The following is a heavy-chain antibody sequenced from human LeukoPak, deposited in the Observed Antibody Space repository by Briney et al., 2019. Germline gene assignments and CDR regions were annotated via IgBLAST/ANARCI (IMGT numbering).Heavy chain of an antibody. CDR1: GFTFSSYG. J-gene: IGHJ1*01. Sequence: GGSLRLSCAASGFTFSSYGMHWVRQAPGKGLEWVAVIWYDGSNKYYADSVKGRFTISRDNSKNTLYLQMNSLRAEDTAVYYCAKDRRYYDSSGYYVLHWGQGTLVTVSS. CDR2: IWYDGSNK. D-gene: IGHD3-22*01. V-gene: IGHV3-33*06. CDR3: AKDRRYYDSSGYYVLH.